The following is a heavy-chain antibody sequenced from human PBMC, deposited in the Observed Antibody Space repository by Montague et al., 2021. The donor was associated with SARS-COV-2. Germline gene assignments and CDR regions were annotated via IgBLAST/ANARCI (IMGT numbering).Heavy chain of an antibody. Sequence: SETLSLTCTVSGVSISSGAYYWSWIRQPPGKGLEWIGRVYNSGSTNYNPSLESRVTLSVDTSKNQFSLKLRSVTAADTAVYFCATTGVSEEKWFDPWGQGALVTVSS. V-gene: IGHV4-61*08. CDR2: VYNSGST. CDR1: GVSISSGAYY. J-gene: IGHJ5*02. CDR3: ATTGVSEEKWFDP.